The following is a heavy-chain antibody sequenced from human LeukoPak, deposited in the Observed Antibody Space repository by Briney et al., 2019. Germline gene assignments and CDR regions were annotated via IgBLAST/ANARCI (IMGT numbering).Heavy chain of an antibody. D-gene: IGHD6-19*01. V-gene: IGHV5-51*01. CDR1: GDSFTSYW. Sequence: GESPKISCKGSGDSFTSYWIGWVRQMPGKGLEWMGIIYPGDSDTRYSPSFQGQVTISADKSISTAYLQWTSLKASDTATYYCARISGSPHYNMDVWGQGTTVTVSS. J-gene: IGHJ6*02. CDR2: IYPGDSDT. CDR3: ARISGSPHYNMDV.